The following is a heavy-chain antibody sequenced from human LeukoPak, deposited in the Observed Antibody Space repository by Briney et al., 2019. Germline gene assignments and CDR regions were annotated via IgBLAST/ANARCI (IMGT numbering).Heavy chain of an antibody. CDR1: GGSISSYY. V-gene: IGHV4-4*07. CDR2: IYTSGST. J-gene: IGHJ4*02. D-gene: IGHD4-17*01. CDR3: ARGIESYGDYGY. Sequence: SETLSLTCTVSGGSISSYYWSWVRQPAGKGLEWIGRIYTSGSTNYNPSLKSRVTISIDTSKNQFSLKLNSLTAADTAIYYCARGIESYGDYGYWGQGILVTVSS.